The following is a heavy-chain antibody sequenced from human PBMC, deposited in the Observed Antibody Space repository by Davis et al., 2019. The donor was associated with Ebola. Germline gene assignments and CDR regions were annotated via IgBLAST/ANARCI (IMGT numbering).Heavy chain of an antibody. D-gene: IGHD3-3*01. V-gene: IGHV1-2*02. CDR3: ARGVNDFWSGYYGPPTAY. J-gene: IGHJ4*02. CDR2: INPNSGGT. CDR1: GYTFTGYY. Sequence: ASVKVSCKASGYTFTGYYIHWVRQAPGQGPEWMGWINPNSGGTNYAQKFQGRVTMTRDTSITTAYMELNRLRSDDTAVYYCARGVNDFWSGYYGPPTAYWGQGTLVIVSS.